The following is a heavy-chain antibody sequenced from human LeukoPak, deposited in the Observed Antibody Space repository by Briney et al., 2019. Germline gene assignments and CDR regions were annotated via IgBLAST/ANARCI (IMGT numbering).Heavy chain of an antibody. CDR1: GFTFSSSG. CDR3: VKALRLVTTHYDY. D-gene: IGHD4-17*01. CDR2: ITSNGGST. Sequence: GGSLRLSCSASGFTFSSSGMHWVRQAPGKGLEYVSAITSNGGSTYYADSVKGRFTISRDNSKNTLYLQMSSLRPDDTALYYCVKALRLVTTHYDYWGQGTLVTVSS. J-gene: IGHJ4*02. V-gene: IGHV3-64D*09.